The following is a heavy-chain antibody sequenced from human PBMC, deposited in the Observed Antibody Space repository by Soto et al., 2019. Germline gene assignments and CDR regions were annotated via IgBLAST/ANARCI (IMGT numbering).Heavy chain of an antibody. CDR1: GGSFSGYY. V-gene: IGHV4-34*01. Sequence: QVQLQQWGAGLLKPSETLSLTCAVYGGSFSGYYWCWIRQPPGKGLEWIGEINHSGSTNYNPSLKSRVTISVDTSKNQFSLKLSSVTAADTAVYYCARGVGTTVTNFAYWGQGTLVTVSS. CDR2: INHSGST. D-gene: IGHD4-17*01. J-gene: IGHJ4*02. CDR3: ARGVGTTVTNFAY.